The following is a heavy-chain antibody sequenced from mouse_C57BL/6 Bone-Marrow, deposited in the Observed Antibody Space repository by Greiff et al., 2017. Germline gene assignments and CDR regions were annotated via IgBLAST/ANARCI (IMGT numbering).Heavy chain of an antibody. V-gene: IGHV2-9-1*01. J-gene: IGHJ3*01. Sequence: VKLVESGPGLVAPSQSLPITCTVSGFSFTSYAISLVRQPPGKGLEWLGVIRTGGGTNYNSTLKSRLSISKDNSKSQIFLKMNSLQTDDTARYYCARKSSDYGWFAYWGQGTLVTVSA. D-gene: IGHD3-2*02. CDR1: GFSFTSYA. CDR2: IRTGGGT. CDR3: ARKSSDYGWFAY.